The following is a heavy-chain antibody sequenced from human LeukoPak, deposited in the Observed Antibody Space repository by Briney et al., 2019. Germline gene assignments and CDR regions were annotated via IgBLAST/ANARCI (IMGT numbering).Heavy chain of an antibody. CDR3: ARESPGTNFDY. J-gene: IGHJ4*02. Sequence: SETLFLTCTVSGGSISSYYWSWIRQPPGKGLEWIGYIYYSGSTNYNPSLKSRVTISVDTSKNQFSLKLSSVTAADTAVYYCARESPGTNFDYWGQGTLVTVSS. D-gene: IGHD1-26*01. CDR1: GGSISSYY. V-gene: IGHV4-59*01. CDR2: IYYSGST.